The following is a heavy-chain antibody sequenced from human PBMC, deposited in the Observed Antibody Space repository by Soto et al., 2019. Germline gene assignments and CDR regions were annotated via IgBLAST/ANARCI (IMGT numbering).Heavy chain of an antibody. Sequence: QITLKESGPTLVKPTQTLTLTCTFSGFSLSTSGVGVGWIRQPPGKALEWLALIYWDDDKRYSPSLKSRLTITKDTSKNQVVLTMTNMDPVDTATYYCAHTRYSIAAAGRAGFDYWGQGTLVTVSS. V-gene: IGHV2-5*02. CDR2: IYWDDDK. D-gene: IGHD6-13*01. J-gene: IGHJ4*02. CDR3: AHTRYSIAAAGRAGFDY. CDR1: GFSLSTSGVG.